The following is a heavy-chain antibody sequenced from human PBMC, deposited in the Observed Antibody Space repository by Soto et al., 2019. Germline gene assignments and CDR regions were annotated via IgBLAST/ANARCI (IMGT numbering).Heavy chain of an antibody. CDR1: GFDFSDSA. CDR3: AKGIYSSGWYIFDY. J-gene: IGHJ4*02. V-gene: IGHV3-23*01. CDR2: ESGTGGST. Sequence: GGSLRLSCAASGFDFSDSAMSWVRQAPGKGLEWVSTESGTGGSTYYADSVNGRFTISRDNSANTLDLQMNSLRPEDTALYYCAKGIYSSGWYIFDYWGQGTVVTVYS. D-gene: IGHD6-19*01.